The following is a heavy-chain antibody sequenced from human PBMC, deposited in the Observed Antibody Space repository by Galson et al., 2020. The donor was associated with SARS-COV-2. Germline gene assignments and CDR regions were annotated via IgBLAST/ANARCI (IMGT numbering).Heavy chain of an antibody. V-gene: IGHV4-31*03. CDR3: ARVGEERITIFGVVAPDYYYYMDV. CDR2: IYYSGST. CDR1: GGSISSGGYY. J-gene: IGHJ6*03. Sequence: SETLSLTCTVSGGSISSGGYYWSWIRQHPGKGLEWIGYIYYSGSTYYNPSLKSRVTISVDTSKNQFSLKLSSVTAADTAVYYCARVGEERITIFGVVAPDYYYYMDVWGKGTTVTVSS. D-gene: IGHD3-3*01.